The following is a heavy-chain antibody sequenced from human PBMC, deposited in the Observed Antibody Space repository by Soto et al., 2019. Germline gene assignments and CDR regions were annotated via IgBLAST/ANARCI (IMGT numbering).Heavy chain of an antibody. CDR2: IYHSGST. J-gene: IGHJ6*02. D-gene: IGHD2-2*01. CDR3: ARIVVVPADNHYYYYGMDV. Sequence: SETLSLTCAVSGGSISSSNWWSWVRQPPGKGLEWIGEIYHSGSTNYNPSLKSRVIISVDKSKNQFSLKLSSVTAADTAVYYCARIVVVPADNHYYYYGMDVSGPGTTVTVSS. CDR1: GGSISSSNW. V-gene: IGHV4-4*02.